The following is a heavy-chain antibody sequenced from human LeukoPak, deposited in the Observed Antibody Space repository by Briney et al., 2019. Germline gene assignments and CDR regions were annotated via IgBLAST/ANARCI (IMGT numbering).Heavy chain of an antibody. Sequence: GGSLRLSCAASGFTFSIYTMNWVRQAPGKGLEWVAVVSYDGSYKYYADSVKGRFTISRDNSKNTLYLQMNSLRAEDTAVYYCARGSQYNILTGFIVGAMDDFDYWGQGTLVTVSS. D-gene: IGHD3-9*01. CDR2: VSYDGSYK. CDR1: GFTFSIYT. V-gene: IGHV3-30*04. J-gene: IGHJ4*02. CDR3: ARGSQYNILTGFIVGAMDDFDY.